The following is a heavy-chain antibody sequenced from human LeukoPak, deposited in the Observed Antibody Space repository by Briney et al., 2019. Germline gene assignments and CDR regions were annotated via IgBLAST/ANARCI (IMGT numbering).Heavy chain of an antibody. Sequence: PGGSLRLSCAASGFTFSNSGMHWVRQAPGKGLEWVALIRFDGSNDFYADSVKGRFTTSRDNSKNTLYLQMNTLRTEDTAVYYCAKDPRFYGREWTGYFDYWGQGTLVTVSS. CDR3: AKDPRFYGREWTGYFDY. V-gene: IGHV3-30*02. J-gene: IGHJ4*02. CDR2: IRFDGSND. D-gene: IGHD3/OR15-3a*01. CDR1: GFTFSNSG.